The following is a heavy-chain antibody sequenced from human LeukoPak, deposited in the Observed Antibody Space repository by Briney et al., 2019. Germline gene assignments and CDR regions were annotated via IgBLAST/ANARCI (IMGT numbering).Heavy chain of an antibody. J-gene: IGHJ3*02. CDR3: ARGQPPTYYYDSSGYSTGHDAFDI. V-gene: IGHV4-34*01. CDR2: INHSGST. CDR1: GGSFSGYY. D-gene: IGHD3-22*01. Sequence: SETLSLTCAVYGGSFSGYYWSWIRQPPGKGLEWIGEINHSGSTNYNPSLKSRVTISVDTSKNQLSLKLSSVTAADTAVYYCARGQPPTYYYDSSGYSTGHDAFDIWGQGTMVTVSS.